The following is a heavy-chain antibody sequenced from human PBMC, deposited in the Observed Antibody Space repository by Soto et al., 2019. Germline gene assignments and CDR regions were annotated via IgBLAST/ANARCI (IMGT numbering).Heavy chain of an antibody. Sequence: EVQLVESGGGLVQPGGSLRLSCAASGFTFSNYWMSWVRQAPGKGLEGVANMKQDGSEKDYVGSVKGRFTISRDNAKNSRYLQMNSLTTEDTAVYYCARLITPRVLDSWGQGTLVTVSS. CDR2: MKQDGSEK. J-gene: IGHJ4*02. CDR1: GFTFSNYW. D-gene: IGHD1-20*01. V-gene: IGHV3-7*05. CDR3: ARLITPRVLDS.